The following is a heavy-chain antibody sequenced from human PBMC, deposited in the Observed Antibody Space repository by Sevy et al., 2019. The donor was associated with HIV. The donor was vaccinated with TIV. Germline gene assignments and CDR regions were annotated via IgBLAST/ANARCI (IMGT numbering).Heavy chain of an antibody. CDR1: GFIFSTYG. CDR2: IWFDGTIQ. Sequence: GGSLRLSCAASGFIFSTYGMHWVRQAPGKGLEWVAFIWFDGTIQYYTDSVKGRLTISRDNSKNTLYLQMNSLRAEDTAVYFCAKVLHIVVVPAAIDYYYGMDVWGQGTTVTVSS. D-gene: IGHD2-2*01. CDR3: AKVLHIVVVPAAIDYYYGMDV. V-gene: IGHV3-30*02. J-gene: IGHJ6*02.